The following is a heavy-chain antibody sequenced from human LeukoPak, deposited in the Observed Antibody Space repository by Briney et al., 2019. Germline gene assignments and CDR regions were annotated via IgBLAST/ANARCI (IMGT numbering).Heavy chain of an antibody. J-gene: IGHJ6*02. Sequence: GGALRLSCAASGFTFTNYAMSSVRQTPRKGLGWVSPITGYGGNTYYAASVKGRFIISRDNSNNTLYLQMNSLRADDTAIYYCARDRAAKARVGGMDVWGQGTTVIVSS. CDR3: ARDRAAKARVGGMDV. CDR2: ITGYGGNT. D-gene: IGHD6-13*01. V-gene: IGHV3-23*01. CDR1: GFTFTNYA.